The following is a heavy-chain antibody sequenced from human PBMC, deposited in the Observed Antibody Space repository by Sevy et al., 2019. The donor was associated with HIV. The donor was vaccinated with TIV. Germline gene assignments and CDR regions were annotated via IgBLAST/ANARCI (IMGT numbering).Heavy chain of an antibody. CDR1: GYTFTSYG. J-gene: IGHJ4*02. CDR3: ARDSMITFGGVIVMRY. D-gene: IGHD3-16*02. CDR2: ISAYNGNT. Sequence: ASVKVSCKASGYTFTSYGISWVRQAPGQGLEWMGWISAYNGNTNYAQKLQGRVTMTTDTSTSTAYMELRSLRSDDTAVYYCARDSMITFGGVIVMRYWGLGTLVTVSS. V-gene: IGHV1-18*01.